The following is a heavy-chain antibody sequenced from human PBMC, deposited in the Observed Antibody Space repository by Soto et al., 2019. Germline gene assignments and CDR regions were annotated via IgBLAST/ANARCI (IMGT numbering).Heavy chain of an antibody. Sequence: LSLTCAVYGGFLSESYWTWIRHPPLKGLEWIGEINHVGGTNYNPSLKSRVTMSVDTSQNQFSLRLISVTAADTAMYFCVRIRYQLPSSVLWLDPWGQGTPVTVSS. CDR1: GGFLSESY. CDR2: INHVGGT. D-gene: IGHD3-16*01. CDR3: VRIRYQLPSSVLWLDP. J-gene: IGHJ5*02. V-gene: IGHV4-34*01.